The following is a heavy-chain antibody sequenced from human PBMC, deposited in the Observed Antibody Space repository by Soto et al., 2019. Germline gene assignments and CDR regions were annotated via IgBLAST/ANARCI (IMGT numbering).Heavy chain of an antibody. CDR3: ARGTGIAVAGLNYYYYGMDV. CDR2: IIPIFGTA. J-gene: IGHJ6*02. Sequence: ASVKVSCKASGGTFSSYAISWVRQAPGQGLEWMGGIIPIFGTANYAQKFQGRVTITADESTSTAYMELSSLRSEDTAVYYCARGTGIAVAGLNYYYYGMDVWGQGNTVTVSS. V-gene: IGHV1-69*13. CDR1: GGTFSSYA. D-gene: IGHD6-19*01.